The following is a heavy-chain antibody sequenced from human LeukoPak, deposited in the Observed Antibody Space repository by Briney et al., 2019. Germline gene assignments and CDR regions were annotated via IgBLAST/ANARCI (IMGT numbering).Heavy chain of an antibody. CDR2: INPNSGAT. Sequence: ASVKVSCKASGYTFNGYYINWVRLAPGQSLEWMGWINPNSGATKFAEKFQGRVTLTRDTSVNTAYMELNNLTSDDTAVYFCARDRQYGSSWRRTSFDPWGQGTLVTVSS. J-gene: IGHJ5*01. V-gene: IGHV1-2*02. CDR3: ARDRQYGSSWRRTSFDP. CDR1: GYTFNGYY. D-gene: IGHD6-13*01.